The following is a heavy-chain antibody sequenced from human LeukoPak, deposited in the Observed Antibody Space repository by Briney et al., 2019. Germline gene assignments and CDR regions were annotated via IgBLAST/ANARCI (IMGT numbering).Heavy chain of an antibody. J-gene: IGHJ4*02. CDR2: IKSKAYGGTP. V-gene: IGHV3-15*01. Sequence: GGSLRLSCTASGFTFSNAWMSWVRPAPGKGLEWVGRIKSKAYGGTPDYAEPVKGRFSISRDDSKKTLYLQMNSLKTEDTALYYCTTEYNWSDHNLDYWGQGTLVSVSS. CDR3: TTEYNWSDHNLDY. D-gene: IGHD1-1*01. CDR1: GFTFSNAW.